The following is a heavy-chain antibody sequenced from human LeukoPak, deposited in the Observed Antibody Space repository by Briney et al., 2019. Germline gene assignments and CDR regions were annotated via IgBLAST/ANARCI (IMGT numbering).Heavy chain of an antibody. CDR1: GGSISSGGYY. J-gene: IGHJ4*02. V-gene: IGHV4-31*03. CDR3: ARDRSSGWFDY. CDR2: IYYSGST. D-gene: IGHD6-19*01. Sequence: LSLTCTVSGGSISSGGYYYTWIRPHPGKGLEYIGYIYYSGSTYYNPSLESRVAMSINTSKSQFSLKVSSVTAGDTAVYYCARDRSSGWFDYWGQGALVTVSS.